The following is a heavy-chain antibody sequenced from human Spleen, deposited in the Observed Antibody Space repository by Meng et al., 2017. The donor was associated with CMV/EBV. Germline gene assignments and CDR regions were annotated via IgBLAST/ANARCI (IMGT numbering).Heavy chain of an antibody. V-gene: IGHV4-4*02. D-gene: IGHD6-13*01. CDR2: IYHSGTS. CDR3: ASNVPGTAAAASYSQFDS. Sequence: SISSGNWWSWVRQPPGKGLEWIGEIYHSGTSNHNPPLKSRVIISVDKSNNQFSLRLNSVTAADTAVYYCASNVPGTAAAASYSQFDSWGQGSVVTVSS. CDR1: SISSGNW. J-gene: IGHJ4*02.